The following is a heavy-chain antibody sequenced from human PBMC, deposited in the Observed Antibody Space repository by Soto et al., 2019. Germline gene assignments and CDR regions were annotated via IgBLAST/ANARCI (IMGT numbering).Heavy chain of an antibody. CDR2: IYYRSKWFH. Sequence: SQTPSLTSVMSGDSVSSNVACWNWIRHCPSRGLQWLGRIYYRSKWFHDYAASVESRMSIKPDTSTNQFSLQLNYVTPEDTAVSSCARVHCSAGTCLDGLDFWGQGTTVTVSS. D-gene: IGHD2-15*01. CDR3: ARVHCSAGTCLDGLDF. J-gene: IGHJ6*02. V-gene: IGHV6-1*01. CDR1: GDSVSSNVAC.